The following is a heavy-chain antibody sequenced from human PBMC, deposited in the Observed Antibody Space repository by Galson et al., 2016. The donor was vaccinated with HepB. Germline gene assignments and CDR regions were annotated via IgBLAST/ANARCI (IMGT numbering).Heavy chain of an antibody. CDR2: ISGSGGDT. V-gene: IGHV3-23*01. CDR1: GFIFRGYA. J-gene: IGHJ4*02. D-gene: IGHD5/OR15-5a*01. CDR3: AKGRSMIVFDYFDY. Sequence: SLRLSCAASGFIFRGYAMSWVRQAPGKGLEWVSAISGSGGDTYSADSVKGRFTISRDNSKNTVYLQMNDLRVEDTAKYYCAKGRSMIVFDYFDYWGQGALVTVSS.